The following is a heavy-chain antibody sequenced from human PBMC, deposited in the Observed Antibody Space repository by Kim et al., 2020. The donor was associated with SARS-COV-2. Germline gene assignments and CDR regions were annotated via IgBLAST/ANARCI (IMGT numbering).Heavy chain of an antibody. CDR3: GKDPLYSGYDRGAFDI. D-gene: IGHD5-12*01. CDR2: ISGRGGSI. CDR1: GFTFSSYA. V-gene: IGHV3-23*01. J-gene: IGHJ3*02. Sequence: GGSLRLSCAASGFTFSSYAMSWVRQAPGKGLEWVSAISGRGGSIYYAASVKGRFTISRDNSKNTLYLQMNSLRAEDTAVYYCGKDPLYSGYDRGAFDIWGQGTMVTVSS.